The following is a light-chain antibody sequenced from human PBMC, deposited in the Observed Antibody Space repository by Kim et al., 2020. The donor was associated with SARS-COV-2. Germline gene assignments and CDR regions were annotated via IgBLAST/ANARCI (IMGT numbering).Light chain of an antibody. J-gene: IGKJ4*01. V-gene: IGKV3-20*01. CDR3: QQYGSSPGLT. CDR1: PSVSSRY. CDR2: GAS. Sequence: PGERGTPSWRASPSVSSRYLALYQQKPGQAPRLLIYGASSRATGNPDRFRWSGSGTDFPLTIRRLGPEDFAVYYCQQYGSSPGLTFGGGTKVEIK.